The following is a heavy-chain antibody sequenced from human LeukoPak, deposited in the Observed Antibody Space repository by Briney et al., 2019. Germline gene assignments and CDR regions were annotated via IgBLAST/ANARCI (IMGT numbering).Heavy chain of an antibody. V-gene: IGHV3-48*01. J-gene: IGHJ1*01. Sequence: PGGSLRLSCVATGFSISIFSMDWVRQTPGKGLEWISYISHDGSIAYYADSVKGRFTISRDNAKNSLYLQMNSLRAEDTAVYYCARTTGYCSGSNCYRYFQKWGQGTLVTVSS. D-gene: IGHD2-15*01. CDR1: GFSISIFS. CDR2: ISHDGSIA. CDR3: ARTTGYCSGSNCYRYFQK.